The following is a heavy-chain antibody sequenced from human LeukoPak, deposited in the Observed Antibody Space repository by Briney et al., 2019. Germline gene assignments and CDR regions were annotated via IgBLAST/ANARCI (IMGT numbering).Heavy chain of an antibody. J-gene: IGHJ4*02. D-gene: IGHD5-12*01. V-gene: IGHV1-2*02. CDR1: GYTFSGYY. CDR3: ARGLLTGYSGYDSHY. Sequence: ASVTVSCKASGYTFSGYYIHWVRQAPGQGLEWMGWINPNNGGRNYAQKFQGRVTLTRDRSISTAYMELSRLRSDDTAVYYCARGLLTGYSGYDSHYWGQGTRVTVSS. CDR2: INPNNGGR.